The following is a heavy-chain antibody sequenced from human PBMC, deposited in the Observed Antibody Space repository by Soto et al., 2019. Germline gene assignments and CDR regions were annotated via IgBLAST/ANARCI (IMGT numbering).Heavy chain of an antibody. D-gene: IGHD2-2*01. V-gene: IGHV1-18*01. J-gene: IGHJ4*02. CDR1: GYTFTSYS. Sequence: QVQLVQSGAEVKKPGASVKVSCKASGYTFTSYSITWVRQAPGQVLEWMGRISAYNGNTNYAQKLQGRVTMTTDTSTSTAYMELRSLTSDDTAVYYCARVIVVSGRYYFDYWGQGTLVTVSS. CDR2: ISAYNGNT. CDR3: ARVIVVSGRYYFDY.